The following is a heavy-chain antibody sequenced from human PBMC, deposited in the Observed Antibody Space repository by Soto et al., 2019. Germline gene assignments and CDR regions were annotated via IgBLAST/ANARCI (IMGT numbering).Heavy chain of an antibody. CDR2: INHSGST. D-gene: IGHD3-3*01. V-gene: IGHV4-34*01. CDR3: ARVGPTIFGVKQNWFDP. CDR1: GGSFSTYY. Sequence: SETLSLTCVVSGGSFSTYYYNWIRQSPGKGLEWIGEINHSGSTNYNPSLKSRVTISVDTSKNQFSLKLSSVTAADTAVYYCARVGPTIFGVKQNWFDPWGQGTLVTVSS. J-gene: IGHJ5*02.